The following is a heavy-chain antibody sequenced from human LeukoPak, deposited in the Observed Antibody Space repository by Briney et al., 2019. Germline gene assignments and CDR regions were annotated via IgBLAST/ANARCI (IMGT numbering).Heavy chain of an antibody. V-gene: IGHV4-38-2*01. Sequence: PSETLSLTCAVSGYSISSGYYWGWIRQPPGKGLEWIGSIYHSGSTYYNPSLKSRVTISVDTSKNRFSLKLSSVTAADTAVYYCARHSSYSSSGFDYWGQGTLVTVSS. CDR1: GYSISSGYY. J-gene: IGHJ4*02. CDR2: IYHSGST. D-gene: IGHD6-6*01. CDR3: ARHSSYSSSGFDY.